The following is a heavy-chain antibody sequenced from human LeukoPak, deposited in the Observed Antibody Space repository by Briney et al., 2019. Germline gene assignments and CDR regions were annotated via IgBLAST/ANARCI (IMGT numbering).Heavy chain of an antibody. CDR3: ARLLGYCSSTSCLYGMDV. Sequence: GESLKISCKGSAYSFTNYGIGWVRQMPGKGLEWMGIIYPADSDTRYSPSFQGQVTISVDKSISTAYLQWSSLKASDTAMYYCARLLGYCSSTSCLYGMDVWGKGTTVTVSS. CDR2: IYPADSDT. D-gene: IGHD2-2*01. J-gene: IGHJ6*04. CDR1: AYSFTNYG. V-gene: IGHV5-51*01.